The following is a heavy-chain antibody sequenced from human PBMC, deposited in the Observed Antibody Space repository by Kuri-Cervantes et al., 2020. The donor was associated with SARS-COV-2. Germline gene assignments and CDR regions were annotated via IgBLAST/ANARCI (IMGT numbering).Heavy chain of an antibody. CDR1: GGSISSYY. D-gene: IGHD2-15*01. CDR2: IYYSGST. Sequence: SETLSLTCTVSGGSISSYYWSWIRQPPGKGLEWIGYIYYSGSTNYNPSLKSRVTISVDTSKNQFSLKLSSVTAADTAVYYCARMALKNIVVVVAATGSGNWFDPWGQGTLVTVSS. V-gene: IGHV4-59*12. J-gene: IGHJ5*02. CDR3: ARMALKNIVVVVAATGSGNWFDP.